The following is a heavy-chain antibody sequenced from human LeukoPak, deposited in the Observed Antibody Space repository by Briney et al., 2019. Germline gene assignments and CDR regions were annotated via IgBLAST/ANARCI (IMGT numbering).Heavy chain of an antibody. CDR3: ARDNGYYDFWSGYGGNWFDP. J-gene: IGHJ5*02. D-gene: IGHD3-3*01. CDR2: ISWNSGSI. V-gene: IGHV3-9*01. Sequence: GRSLRLSCAASGFTFDDYAMHWVRQAPGKGLEWVSGISWNSGSIGYADSVKGRFTISRDNAKNSLYLQMNSLRADDTTVYYCARDNGYYDFWSGYGGNWFDPWGQGILVTVSS. CDR1: GFTFDDYA.